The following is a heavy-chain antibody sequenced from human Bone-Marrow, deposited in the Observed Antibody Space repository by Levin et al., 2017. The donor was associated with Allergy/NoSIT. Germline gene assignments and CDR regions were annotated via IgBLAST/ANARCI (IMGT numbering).Heavy chain of an antibody. D-gene: IGHD4-17*01. Sequence: SCAASGFTFSRNWMNWVRQPAEKGLVWVSHINEDGSNTVYADSVKGRFTISRDNARNIVYLQMNSLRAEDTAVYYCTDIGADYWGQGTLVTVSS. J-gene: IGHJ4*02. CDR2: INEDGSNT. CDR1: GFTFSRNW. CDR3: TDIGADY. V-gene: IGHV3-74*01.